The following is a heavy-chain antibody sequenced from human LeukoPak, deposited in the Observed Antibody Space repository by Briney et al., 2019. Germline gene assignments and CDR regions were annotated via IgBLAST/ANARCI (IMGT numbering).Heavy chain of an antibody. CDR1: GFTFSSYG. CDR3: AKEAGYYYDSSGFYFDY. CDR2: ISYDGSNK. V-gene: IGHV3-30*18. J-gene: IGHJ4*02. D-gene: IGHD3-22*01. Sequence: GGSQRLSCAASGFTFSSYGMHWVRQAPGKGLEWVAVISYDGSNKYYADSVKGRFTISRDNSKNTLYLQMNSLRAEDTAVYYCAKEAGYYYDSSGFYFDYWGQGTVVSVSS.